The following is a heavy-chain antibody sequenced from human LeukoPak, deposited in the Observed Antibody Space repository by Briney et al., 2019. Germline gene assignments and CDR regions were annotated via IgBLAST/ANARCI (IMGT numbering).Heavy chain of an antibody. D-gene: IGHD3-22*01. CDR3: ARGIYYDSSDYYGSAYRFDY. Sequence: SETLSLTCAVYGGSFSGYYWSWIRQPPGKGLEWIGEINHSGSTNYNPSLKSRVTISVDTSKNQFSLKLSSVTAADTAVYYCARGIYYDSSDYYGSAYRFDYWGQGTLVTVSS. CDR1: GGSFSGYY. V-gene: IGHV4-34*01. CDR2: INHSGST. J-gene: IGHJ4*02.